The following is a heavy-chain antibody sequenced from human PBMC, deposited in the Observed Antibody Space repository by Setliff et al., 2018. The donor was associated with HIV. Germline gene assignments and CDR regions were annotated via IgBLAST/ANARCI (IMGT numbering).Heavy chain of an antibody. J-gene: IGHJ4*02. CDR3: ARGGYHGFGSYGDY. CDR2: FDPEKSEK. Sequence: ASVKVSCKVSGHTLTELSMHWVRQAPGKGLEWMGGFDPEKSEKIYAQKLQGRVTMTEDTSTDTAYMELRSLRSEDTAVYYCARGGYHGFGSYGDYWGQGTLVTVSS. D-gene: IGHD3-10*01. V-gene: IGHV1-24*01. CDR1: GHTLTELS.